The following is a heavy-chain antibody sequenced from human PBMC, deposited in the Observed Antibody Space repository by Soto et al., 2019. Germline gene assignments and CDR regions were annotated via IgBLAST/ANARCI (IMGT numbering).Heavy chain of an antibody. CDR1: GGSISSGGYY. Sequence: QVQLQESGPGLVKPSQTVSLTCTVSGGSISSGGYYWYWIRHHPGKGLEWIGHTHFTRSAYTPSLKSRVTISADTSSNQFSLELTSVTAADTAVYYCASGGRDTVTGDYWGQGTLVTVSS. V-gene: IGHV4-31*03. D-gene: IGHD4-17*01. CDR2: THFTRSA. J-gene: IGHJ4*02. CDR3: ASGGRDTVTGDY.